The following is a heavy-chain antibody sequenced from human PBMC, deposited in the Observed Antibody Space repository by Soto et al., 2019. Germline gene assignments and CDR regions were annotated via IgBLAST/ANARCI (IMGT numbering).Heavy chain of an antibody. Sequence: EVQLLEAGGGLVQPGGSLRLSCAASGFTFTSYAMGWVRQAPGKGLEWVSGISGGGATPHHADFVKGRFTISRDNDKNTLFLQMKGLRAEDTAIYYCARGYISGFYGVCFDYWGQGSLVIVSS. J-gene: IGHJ4*02. CDR3: ARGYISGFYGVCFDY. CDR2: ISGGGATP. D-gene: IGHD6-19*01. CDR1: GFTFTSYA. V-gene: IGHV3-23*01.